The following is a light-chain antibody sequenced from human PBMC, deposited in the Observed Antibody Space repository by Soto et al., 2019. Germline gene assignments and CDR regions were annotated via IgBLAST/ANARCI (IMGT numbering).Light chain of an antibody. J-gene: IGKJ4*01. V-gene: IGKV1-5*01. CDR2: DVS. Sequence: IRISKSPYTLSSGVSVSLSISCRASQSIGGWLAWYQQKPGKAPKFLIYDVSNLASGVPSMFSGSGSGTEFTLRISSPQPDDFATYYCQRDNHYFGGGTKVDIK. CDR3: QRDNHY. CDR1: QSIGGW.